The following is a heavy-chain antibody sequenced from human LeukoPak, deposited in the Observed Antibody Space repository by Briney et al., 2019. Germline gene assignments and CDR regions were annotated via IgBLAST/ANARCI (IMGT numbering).Heavy chain of an antibody. Sequence: GGSLRLSCAASGFTFSSYGMHCVRQAPGKGLEWVAVIWYDGSNKYYADSVKGRFTISRDNSKNTLYLQMNSLRAEDTAVYYCARPLDSSNNYFDYWGQGTLVTVSA. CDR3: ARPLDSSNNYFDY. V-gene: IGHV3-33*01. D-gene: IGHD6-13*01. CDR1: GFTFSSYG. CDR2: IWYDGSNK. J-gene: IGHJ4*02.